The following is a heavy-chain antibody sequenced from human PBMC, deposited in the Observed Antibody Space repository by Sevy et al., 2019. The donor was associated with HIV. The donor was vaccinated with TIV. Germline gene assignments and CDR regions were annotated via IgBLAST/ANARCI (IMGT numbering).Heavy chain of an antibody. CDR1: GGSMSSYY. CDR3: ARVRQQLVGSPDY. CDR2: IYYIGST. D-gene: IGHD6-13*01. Sequence: SETLSLTCTVSGGSMSSYYWSWIRQPPGKGLEWIGYIYYIGSTNYNPSLKSRATISVDTSKNQFSLKLSSVTAADTAVYYCARVRQQLVGSPDYWGQGTLVTVSS. V-gene: IGHV4-59*01. J-gene: IGHJ4*02.